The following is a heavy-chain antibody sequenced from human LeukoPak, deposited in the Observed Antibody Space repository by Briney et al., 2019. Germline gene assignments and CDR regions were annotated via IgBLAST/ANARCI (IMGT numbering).Heavy chain of an antibody. V-gene: IGHV1-8*01. D-gene: IGHD2/OR15-2a*01. CDR1: GYTFTCYG. Sequence: ASVKVSCKASGYTFTCYGVNWVRQATGQGLEWMGWMNPKSGDTVYAQKFQGRVTMTWNTPITTAYMEPSSLTSEDTAVYYCARSMAHSYNYGVDVWGQGTTGTVSS. J-gene: IGHJ6*02. CDR2: MNPKSGDT. CDR3: ARSMAHSYNYGVDV.